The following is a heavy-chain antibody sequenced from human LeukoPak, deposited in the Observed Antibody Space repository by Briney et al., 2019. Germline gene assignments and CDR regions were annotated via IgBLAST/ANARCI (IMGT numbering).Heavy chain of an antibody. J-gene: IGHJ4*02. CDR3: AKESLRGHSYGFDN. CDR2: ISASGDTT. D-gene: IGHD5-18*01. CDR1: GFTFSSYA. V-gene: IGHV3-23*01. Sequence: GGSLRLSCAASGFTFSSYAMSWVRQAPGKGLEWVSAISASGDTTYYADSVRGRFTISRDNSKNTLYLQMNSLRAGDTALYYCAKESLRGHSYGFDNWGQGTLVTVSS.